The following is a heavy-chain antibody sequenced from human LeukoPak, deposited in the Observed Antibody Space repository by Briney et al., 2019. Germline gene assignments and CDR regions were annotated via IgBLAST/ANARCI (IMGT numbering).Heavy chain of an antibody. V-gene: IGHV3-48*04. D-gene: IGHD3-10*02. CDR3: AELGITMIGGV. CDR2: ISSSGSTI. Sequence: GGTLRLSCAASGFIFSDYGMSWVRQAPGKGLEWVSYISSSGSTIYYADSVKGRFTISRDNAKNSLYLQMNSLRAEDTAVYYCAELGITMIGGVWGKGTTVTISS. J-gene: IGHJ6*04. CDR1: GFIFSDYG.